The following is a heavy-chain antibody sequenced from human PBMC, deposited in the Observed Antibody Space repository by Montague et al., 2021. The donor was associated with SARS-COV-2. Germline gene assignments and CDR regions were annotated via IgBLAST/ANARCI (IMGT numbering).Heavy chain of an antibody. D-gene: IGHD3-9*01. V-gene: IGHV2-70*01. CDR1: GFSLSTSGMC. CDR3: ARIRDYDILTGSYSGFDC. CDR2: IDWDDDK. J-gene: IGHJ4*02. Sequence: PALGKPTQTLTLTCTFSGFSLSTSGMCVSWIRQPPGKALEWLALIDWDDDKYCSTSLKTRLTISKDTSKNQVVLTMTNMDPVDSATYYCARIRDYDILTGSYSGFDCWGQGTLVTASS.